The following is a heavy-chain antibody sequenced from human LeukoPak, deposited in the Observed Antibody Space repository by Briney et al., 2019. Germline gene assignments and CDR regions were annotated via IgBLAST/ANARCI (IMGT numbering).Heavy chain of an antibody. CDR1: GFILSTYG. CDR2: ISFDGSNT. D-gene: IGHD6-6*01. CDR3: ARDSGSSSSWFDP. V-gene: IGHV3-30*03. J-gene: IGHJ5*02. Sequence: GGSLRLSCAASGFILSTYGMHWVRQAPGKGLEWVAFISFDGSNTNYADSAKGRFTISRDNSKNTLYLQMNSLRAEDTAVYHCARDSGSSSSWFDPWGQGTLVTVSS.